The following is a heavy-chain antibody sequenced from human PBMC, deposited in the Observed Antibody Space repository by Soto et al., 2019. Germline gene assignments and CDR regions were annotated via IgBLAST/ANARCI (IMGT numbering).Heavy chain of an antibody. J-gene: IGHJ5*02. V-gene: IGHV1-8*01. CDR1: GYTFTSYD. D-gene: IGHD6-13*01. CDR3: ARERSAACTGWFVL. Sequence: QVQLVQSGAEVKKPGASVKVSCKASGYTFTSYDINWVRQATGQGLEWMGWMNPNSGNTGYAQKFQGRVTMTRNTSRSTVYMELSSLTSEDTAVYYCARERSAACTGWFVLWGQATLVTVSS. CDR2: MNPNSGNT.